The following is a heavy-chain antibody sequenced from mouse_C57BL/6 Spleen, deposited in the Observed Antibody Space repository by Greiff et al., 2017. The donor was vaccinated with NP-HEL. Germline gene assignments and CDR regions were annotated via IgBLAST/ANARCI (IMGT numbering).Heavy chain of an antibody. CDR3: ASPPAYYSKGFAY. D-gene: IGHD2-5*01. CDR1: GFTFSSYA. CDR2: ISAGGSYT. Sequence: EVKVEESGGGLVKPGGSLKLSCAASGFTFSSYAMSWVRQTPEKRLEWVATISAGGSYTYYTDNVKGRITISRDNSKNNLYLQMSHLKSEDTAMYYCASPPAYYSKGFAYWGQGTLVTVSA. V-gene: IGHV5-4*03. J-gene: IGHJ3*01.